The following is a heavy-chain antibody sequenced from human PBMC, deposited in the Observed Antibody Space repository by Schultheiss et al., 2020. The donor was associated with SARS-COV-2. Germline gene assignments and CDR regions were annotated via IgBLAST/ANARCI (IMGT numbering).Heavy chain of an antibody. CDR3: AKSLPRPNRSMSHYFGIDV. J-gene: IGHJ6*02. D-gene: IGHD2-8*01. CDR2: ISYDGSNK. Sequence: GGSLRLSCAASGFTFSSYWMHWVRQAPGKGLEWVAVISYDGSNKYYADSVKGRFTISRDNSKNTLYLEMNSLRAEDTAVYYCAKSLPRPNRSMSHYFGIDVWGQGTTVTVSS. CDR1: GFTFSSYW. V-gene: IGHV3-30*18.